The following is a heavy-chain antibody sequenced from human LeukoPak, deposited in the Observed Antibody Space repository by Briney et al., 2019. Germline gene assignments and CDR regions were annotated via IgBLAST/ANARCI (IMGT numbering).Heavy chain of an antibody. D-gene: IGHD3-10*01. CDR2: IYPGDSDT. Sequence: GESLKISCKGSGYSFTNYWIGWVRQMPGKGLEWMGIIYPGDSDTRYSPSFQDQVTISADKSISTAYLQWSSLKASDTAMYYCARPTKGGRFGDHAFDIRGQGTMVTVSS. J-gene: IGHJ3*02. CDR1: GYSFTNYW. V-gene: IGHV5-51*01. CDR3: ARPTKGGRFGDHAFDI.